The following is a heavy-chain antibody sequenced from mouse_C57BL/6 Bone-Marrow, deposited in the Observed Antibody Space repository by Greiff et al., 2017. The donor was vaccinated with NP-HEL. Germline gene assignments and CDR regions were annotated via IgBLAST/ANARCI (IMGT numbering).Heavy chain of an antibody. Sequence: QVHVKQSGAELVRPGASVKLSCKASGYTFTDYYINWVKQRPGQGLEWIARIYPGSGNTYYNEKFKGKATLTAEKSSSTAYMQLSSLTSEDSAVYFCARPAYYSNYYAMDYWGQGTSVTVSS. J-gene: IGHJ4*01. D-gene: IGHD2-5*01. CDR3: ARPAYYSNYYAMDY. V-gene: IGHV1-76*01. CDR1: GYTFTDYY. CDR2: IYPGSGNT.